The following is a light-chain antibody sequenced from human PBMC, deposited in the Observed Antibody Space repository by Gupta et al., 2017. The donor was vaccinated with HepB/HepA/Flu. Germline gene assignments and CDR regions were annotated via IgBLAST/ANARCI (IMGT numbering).Light chain of an antibody. J-gene: IGKJ2*04. Sequence: VTTQSPATLSVSPGERATLSCRASQSVSSNLAWYQQKPGQAPRLLIYGASTRATGIPARFSGSGSGTEFTLTISSLQSEDFAVYYCQQYNNWPCSFGQGTKLEIK. CDR3: QQYNNWPCS. V-gene: IGKV3-15*01. CDR2: GAS. CDR1: QSVSSN.